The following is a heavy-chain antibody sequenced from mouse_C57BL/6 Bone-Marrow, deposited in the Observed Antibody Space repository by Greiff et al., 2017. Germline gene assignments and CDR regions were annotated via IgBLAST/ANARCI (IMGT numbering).Heavy chain of an antibody. Sequence: EVQLQQSGPELVKPGASVKISCKASGYTFTDYYMNWVKQSHGKSLEWIGDINPNNGGTSYNQKFKGKATLTVDKSSSTAYMELRSLTSEDSAVYYCARVGTTVVYWYFDVWGTGTTVTVSS. J-gene: IGHJ1*03. CDR3: ARVGTTVVYWYFDV. V-gene: IGHV1-26*01. CDR2: INPNNGGT. CDR1: GYTFTDYY. D-gene: IGHD1-1*01.